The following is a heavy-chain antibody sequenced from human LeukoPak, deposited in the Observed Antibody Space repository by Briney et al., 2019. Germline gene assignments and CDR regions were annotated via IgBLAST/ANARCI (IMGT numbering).Heavy chain of an antibody. Sequence: SETLSLTCTVSGYSISSGYYWGWIRQPPGQGLEWIGSIYHSGSTYYNPSLKSRVTISVDTSKNQFSLKLSSVTAADTAVYYCARDLRPTYYYDSSGYPAYYFDYWGQGTLVTVSS. CDR3: ARDLRPTYYYDSSGYPAYYFDY. D-gene: IGHD3-22*01. V-gene: IGHV4-38-2*02. CDR2: IYHSGST. CDR1: GYSISSGYY. J-gene: IGHJ4*02.